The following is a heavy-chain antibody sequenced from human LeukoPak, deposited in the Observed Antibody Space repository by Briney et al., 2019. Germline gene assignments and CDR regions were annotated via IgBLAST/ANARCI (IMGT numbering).Heavy chain of an antibody. Sequence: PSETLSLTCTVSGDSISTYYWSWIRQSPGKVLEWIAYIYYRGTTNYNPSLKSRVTISADTSKTQFSLILSSVTAADTAVYYCVSSSPRYCTGGTCYSSRGFDYWGQGALVTVSS. J-gene: IGHJ4*02. CDR2: IYYRGTT. CDR3: VSSSPRYCTGGTCYSSRGFDY. V-gene: IGHV4-59*01. D-gene: IGHD2-15*01. CDR1: GDSISTYY.